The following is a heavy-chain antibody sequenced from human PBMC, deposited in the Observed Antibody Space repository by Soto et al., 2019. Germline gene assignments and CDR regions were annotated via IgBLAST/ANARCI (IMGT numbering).Heavy chain of an antibody. CDR2: ISSASSYT. CDR1: GFTFSSYS. Sequence: EVQLVESGGGLVKPGGSLRLSCAASGFTFSSYSMNWVRQAPGKGLEWVSSISSASSYTYYADSVKGRFTISRDNAKNSLFLQMNSLRVDDTAVYYCARVKTGSAAGIGSPADYWGQGILVTVSS. D-gene: IGHD6-13*01. CDR3: ARVKTGSAAGIGSPADY. V-gene: IGHV3-21*01. J-gene: IGHJ4*02.